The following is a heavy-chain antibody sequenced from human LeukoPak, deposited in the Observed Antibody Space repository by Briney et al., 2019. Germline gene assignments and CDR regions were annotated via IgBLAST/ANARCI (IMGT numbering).Heavy chain of an antibody. CDR2: LYSRGST. J-gene: IGHJ4*02. Sequence: GGSLRLSCAASGFTVSSNYMSWVRQAPGKGLEWVSILYSRGSTYYADSVKGRFTISRDDSKNALNLQMNSLRAEDTAVYYCASGGMGARKYYSDPFHYWGQRTLVTVSS. D-gene: IGHD3-10*01. CDR1: GFTVSSNY. V-gene: IGHV3-53*01. CDR3: ASGGMGARKYYSDPFHY.